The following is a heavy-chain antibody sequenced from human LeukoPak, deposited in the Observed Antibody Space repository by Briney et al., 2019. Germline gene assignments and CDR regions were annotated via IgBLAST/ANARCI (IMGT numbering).Heavy chain of an antibody. D-gene: IGHD2-15*01. Sequence: GGSLRLSCVASRFTFNTYAVNWVRQAPGKGLEWVSAISSNGDFTYYADSVRGRFTISRDNSKNAVFLQMNGLRADDRAVYYCATVKRDCSGGTCYSYDYWGQGTLVTVSS. CDR3: ATVKRDCSGGTCYSYDY. CDR2: ISSNGDFT. V-gene: IGHV3-23*01. J-gene: IGHJ4*02. CDR1: RFTFNTYA.